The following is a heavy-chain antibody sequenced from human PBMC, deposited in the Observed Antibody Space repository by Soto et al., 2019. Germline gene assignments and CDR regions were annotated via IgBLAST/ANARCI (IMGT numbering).Heavy chain of an antibody. V-gene: IGHV4-39*01. J-gene: IGHJ4*02. CDR1: GGSISSSSYY. CDR2: IYYSGST. Sequence: SETLSLTCTVSGGSISSSSYYWGWIRQPPGKGLEWIGSIYYSGSTYYNPSLKSRVTISVDTSKNQFSLKLSSVTAADTAVYYCARLSASDENSYGYAVRSLVGYWGQGTLVTVSS. CDR3: ARLSASDENSYGYAVRSLVGY. D-gene: IGHD5-18*01.